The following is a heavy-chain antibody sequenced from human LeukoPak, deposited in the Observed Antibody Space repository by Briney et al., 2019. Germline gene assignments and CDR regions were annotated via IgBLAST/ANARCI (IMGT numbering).Heavy chain of an antibody. CDR1: GFTFSGYA. D-gene: IGHD3-16*01. J-gene: IGHJ4*02. V-gene: IGHV3-23*01. Sequence: PGGSLRLSCAASGFTFSGYAMGWGRQAPGKGLEWVSAISGSGGATYYADSVKGRFTISRDNSKNTLYLQMNSLRAEDTAVYYCTRGITSHFDYWGQGTLVTVSS. CDR2: ISGSGGAT. CDR3: TRGITSHFDY.